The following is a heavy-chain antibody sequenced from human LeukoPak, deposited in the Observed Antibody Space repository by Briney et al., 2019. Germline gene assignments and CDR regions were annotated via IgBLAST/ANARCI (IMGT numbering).Heavy chain of an antibody. D-gene: IGHD5-18*01. J-gene: IGHJ4*02. CDR3: ARNEGYSYGYPLDY. CDR2: IIPIFATA. CDR1: GGTFSNYA. V-gene: IGHV1-69*05. Sequence: SVKVSCKASGGTFSNYAISWVRQAPGQGLEWMGGIIPIFATANYAQKFQGRVTITTDESTSTAYMELSSLRSEDTAVYYCARNEGYSYGYPLDYWGQGTLVTVSS.